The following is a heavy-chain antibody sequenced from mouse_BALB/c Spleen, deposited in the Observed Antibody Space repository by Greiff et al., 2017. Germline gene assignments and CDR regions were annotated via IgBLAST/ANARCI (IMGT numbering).Heavy chain of an antibody. D-gene: IGHD3-2*01. CDR3: AREDSSGCFDY. CDR1: GYSITSDYA. CDR2: ISYSGST. V-gene: IGHV3-2*02. J-gene: IGHJ2*01. Sequence: VQLKESGPGLVKPSQSLSLTCTVTGYSITSDYAWNWIRQFPGNKLEWMGYISYSGSTSYNPSLKSRISITRDTSKNQFFLQLNSVTTEDTATYYCAREDSSGCFDYWGQGTTLTVSS.